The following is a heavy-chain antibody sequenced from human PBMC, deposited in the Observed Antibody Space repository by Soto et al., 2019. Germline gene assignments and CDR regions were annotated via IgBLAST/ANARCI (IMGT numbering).Heavy chain of an antibody. D-gene: IGHD1-7*01. J-gene: IGHJ3*02. CDR2: IYHSGST. Sequence: PSDTLSLTCAVSGGSISSSNWWSWVRQPPGKGLEWIGEIYHSGSTNYNPSLKSRVTISVDKSKNQFSLKLSSVTAADTAVYYCATSEMELRLGAFDIWGQGTMVTVS. CDR3: ATSEMELRLGAFDI. V-gene: IGHV4-4*02. CDR1: GGSISSSNW.